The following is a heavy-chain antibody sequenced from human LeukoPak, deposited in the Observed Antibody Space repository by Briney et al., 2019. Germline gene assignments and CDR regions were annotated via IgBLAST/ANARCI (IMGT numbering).Heavy chain of an antibody. CDR1: GFTFSSYA. J-gene: IGHJ4*02. CDR3: AKDHQYGYFDY. D-gene: IGHD2-2*01. Sequence: GGSPRLSCAASGFTFSSYAMSWVRQAPGKGLEWVSTISGSGGSAYYADSVKGRFTISRDSSKNTLYLQMNSLRAEDTAVYYCAKDHQYGYFDYWGQGTLVTVSS. V-gene: IGHV3-23*01. CDR2: ISGSGGSA.